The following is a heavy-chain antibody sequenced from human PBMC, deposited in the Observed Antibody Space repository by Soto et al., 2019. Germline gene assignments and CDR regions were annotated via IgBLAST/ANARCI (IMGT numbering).Heavy chain of an antibody. CDR3: ARVFSSGSGWMYYFDF. Sequence: QVQLQESGPGLVKPSETLSLTCTVSSDSIAGENWWSWVRQPPGLGLEWLGEVFHTGGTTYNPSLKSRVTMEVDKSKNQFSLKLISATAADTAVYYCARVFSSGSGWMYYFDFWGQGTLVSVSS. CDR1: SDSIAGENW. J-gene: IGHJ4*02. V-gene: IGHV4-4*02. CDR2: VFHTGGT. D-gene: IGHD6-19*01.